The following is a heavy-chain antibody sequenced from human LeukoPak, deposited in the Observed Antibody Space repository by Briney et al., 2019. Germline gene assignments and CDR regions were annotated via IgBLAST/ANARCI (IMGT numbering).Heavy chain of an antibody. Sequence: GGSQRLSCAASGFTFSSYSMNLVRQAPGKGLEWFSYISSSSTTIYYADSVKGRFTISRDNAKKSLYLQMNSLRAEDTAVYYCARDDYGGNSDYWGQGTLVTVSS. CDR3: ARDDYGGNSDY. CDR1: GFTFSSYS. D-gene: IGHD4-17*01. CDR2: ISSSSTTI. V-gene: IGHV3-48*01. J-gene: IGHJ4*02.